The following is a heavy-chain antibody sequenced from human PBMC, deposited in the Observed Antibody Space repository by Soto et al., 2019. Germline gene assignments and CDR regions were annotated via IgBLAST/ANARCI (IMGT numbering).Heavy chain of an antibody. J-gene: IGHJ4*02. CDR1: GFTFDSHT. D-gene: IGHD2-2*01. Sequence: QVQLVESGGGVVQPGRSLRLSCAASGFTFDSHTMHWVRQAPGKGLEWVALISFDGSLKYDADSVKGRFTISRDNFKNTLFLEMNSLRAEDPGVYYCARTYRSSWNYFEYWGQGTRVTVSS. CDR2: ISFDGSLK. CDR3: ARTYRSSWNYFEY. V-gene: IGHV3-30*04.